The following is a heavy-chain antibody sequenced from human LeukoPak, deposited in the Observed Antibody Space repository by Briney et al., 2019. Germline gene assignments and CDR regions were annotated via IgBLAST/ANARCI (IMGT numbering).Heavy chain of an antibody. J-gene: IGHJ4*02. D-gene: IGHD1-26*01. CDR3: ASSGSYRFDY. CDR1: GFTFSSYG. Sequence: GRSLRLSCAASGFTFSSYGMHWVRQAPGKGQEWVSHITASGTAMFYADSVKGRFTISRDNAKNSLYLQMNSLRDEDTAVYYCASSGSYRFDYWGQGTLVTVSS. V-gene: IGHV3-48*02. CDR2: ITASGTAM.